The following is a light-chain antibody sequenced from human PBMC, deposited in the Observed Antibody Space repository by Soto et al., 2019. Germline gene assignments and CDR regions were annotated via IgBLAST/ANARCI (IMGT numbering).Light chain of an antibody. CDR2: GAS. J-gene: IGKJ1*01. V-gene: IGKV3-20*01. CDR1: QSVSSSS. Sequence: EIGLTQSPGTLSLSPGEGATLSCSASQSVSSSSLAWYQQKPGQAPRLLIYGASSRATGIPDRFSGSGSGTDFTLTISRLELEEFAVYFFQQYGSSPTFGQGTKVEIK. CDR3: QQYGSSPT.